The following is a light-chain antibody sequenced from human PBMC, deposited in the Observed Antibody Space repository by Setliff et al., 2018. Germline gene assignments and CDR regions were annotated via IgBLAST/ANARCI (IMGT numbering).Light chain of an antibody. Sequence: QSVLTQPASVSGSPGQSITISCTGTNSDIGGYTYVSWYQQYPGKAPKLIIYDVTKRPPGVSTRFSGSKSGNTASLTISGLQAEDEADYYCSSYTSSSTLDVFGTGTKVTVL. J-gene: IGLJ1*01. CDR3: SSYTSSSTLDV. V-gene: IGLV2-14*03. CDR1: NSDIGGYTY. CDR2: DVT.